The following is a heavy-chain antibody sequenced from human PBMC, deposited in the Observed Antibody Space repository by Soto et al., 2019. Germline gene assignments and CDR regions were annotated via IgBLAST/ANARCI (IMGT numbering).Heavy chain of an antibody. CDR1: GFTFSSYG. Sequence: GGSLRLSCAASGFTFSSYGMHWVRQAPGKGLEWVAVIWYDGSNKYYADSVKGRFTISRDNSKNTLYLQMNSLRAEDTAVYYCARAVRPYSGSSDFDYWGQGTLVTVSS. CDR2: IWYDGSNK. CDR3: ARAVRPYSGSSDFDY. J-gene: IGHJ4*02. V-gene: IGHV3-33*01. D-gene: IGHD1-26*01.